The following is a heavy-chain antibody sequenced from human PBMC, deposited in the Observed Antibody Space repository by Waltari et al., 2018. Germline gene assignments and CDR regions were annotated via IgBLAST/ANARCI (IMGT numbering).Heavy chain of an antibody. Sequence: QVQLVQSGAEVKKPGSSVKVSCKASGGTFSSYAISWVRQAPGQGLEWMGGIIPIFGTANYAQKCHGRVTITADESTSTAYMELSSLRSEDTAVYYCARDPCSSTSCYSYYYYYGMDVWGQGTTVTVSS. J-gene: IGHJ6*02. CDR2: IIPIFGTA. CDR3: ARDPCSSTSCYSYYYYYGMDV. CDR1: GGTFSSYA. D-gene: IGHD2-2*01. V-gene: IGHV1-69*01.